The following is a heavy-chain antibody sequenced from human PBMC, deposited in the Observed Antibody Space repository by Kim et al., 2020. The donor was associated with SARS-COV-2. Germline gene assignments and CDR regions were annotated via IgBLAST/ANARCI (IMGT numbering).Heavy chain of an antibody. Sequence: SETLSLTCTVSGGSISSYYWSWIRQPPGKGLEWIGYIYYSGSTNYNPSLKSRVTISVDTSKNQLSLKLSSVTAADTAVYYCARDLAVADYYYGMDVWGQGTTVTVSS. CDR2: IYYSGST. D-gene: IGHD6-19*01. CDR3: ARDLAVADYYYGMDV. J-gene: IGHJ6*02. V-gene: IGHV4-59*01. CDR1: GGSISSYY.